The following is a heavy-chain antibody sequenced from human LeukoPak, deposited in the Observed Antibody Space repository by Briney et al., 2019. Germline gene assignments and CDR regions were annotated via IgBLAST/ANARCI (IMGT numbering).Heavy chain of an antibody. J-gene: IGHJ3*02. CDR3: AKVKKELLRGDAFDI. D-gene: IGHD1-26*01. CDR1: GFTFSSYA. CDR2: ISGSGGST. Sequence: PGGSLRLSCAASGFTFSSYAMSWVRQAPGKGLEWVSAISGSGGSTYYADSVKDRFTISRDNSKNTLYLQMNSLRAEDTAVYYCAKVKKELLRGDAFDIWGQGTMVTVSS. V-gene: IGHV3-23*01.